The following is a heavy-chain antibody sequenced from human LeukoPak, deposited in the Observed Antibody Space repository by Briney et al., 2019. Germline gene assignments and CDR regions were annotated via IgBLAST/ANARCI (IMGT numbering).Heavy chain of an antibody. CDR1: GYSCTSYW. V-gene: IGHV5-51*01. Sequence: GAPLQICCKSSGYSCTSYWSCCGRPTPGKGLEWREIIYPGDYDTRYSPSFQGQVTISADKSPSTAYLQWSSLKASDTAMYYCARGSGSYHTAYMNWGQGSPVTVSS. CDR2: IYPGDYDT. J-gene: IGHJ4*02. CDR3: ARGSGSYHTAYMN. D-gene: IGHD1-26*01.